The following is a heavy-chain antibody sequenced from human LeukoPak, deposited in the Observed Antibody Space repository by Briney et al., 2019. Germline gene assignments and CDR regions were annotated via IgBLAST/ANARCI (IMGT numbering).Heavy chain of an antibody. J-gene: IGHJ5*02. CDR2: IRYDGSNK. CDR1: GFIFNTYV. D-gene: IGHD3-10*01. V-gene: IGHV3-30*02. Sequence: GGSLRLSCAASGFIFNTYVMHWVRQAPGKGLEWLAFIRYDGSNKNYADSVKGRFTISRDNTKNSLYLQMNSLRAEDTAVYYCARDYVSGSFGPWGQGTLVTVSS. CDR3: ARDYVSGSFGP.